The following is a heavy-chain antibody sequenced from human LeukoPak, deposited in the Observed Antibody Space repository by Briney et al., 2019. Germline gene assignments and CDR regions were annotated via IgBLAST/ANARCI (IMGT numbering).Heavy chain of an antibody. Sequence: ASVKVSCKASGYTFTNYYMHWVRQAPGQGLEWMGLINPSAGSTTYPQKFQGRVTITADTSTGTVYMELTTLRSEDTAIYYCAIGKAAGADYWGQGTLVTVSS. CDR3: AIGKAAGADY. J-gene: IGHJ4*02. CDR2: INPSAGST. D-gene: IGHD6-13*01. CDR1: GYTFTNYY. V-gene: IGHV1-46*01.